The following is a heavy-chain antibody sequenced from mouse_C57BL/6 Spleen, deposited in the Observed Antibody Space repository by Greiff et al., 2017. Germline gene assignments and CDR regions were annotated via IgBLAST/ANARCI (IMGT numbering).Heavy chain of an antibody. CDR1: GYTFKSYG. V-gene: IGHV1-81*01. CDR2: IYPRSGNN. Sequence: VQLQQSGAELARPGASVSLSCKASGYTFKSYGISWVKQRTGQGLEWIGEIYPRSGNNYYNEKFKGKATLTADKSASTAYMALRSLTSEDSAVYFCAREGMDYWGQGTSVTVSS. CDR3: AREGMDY. J-gene: IGHJ4*01.